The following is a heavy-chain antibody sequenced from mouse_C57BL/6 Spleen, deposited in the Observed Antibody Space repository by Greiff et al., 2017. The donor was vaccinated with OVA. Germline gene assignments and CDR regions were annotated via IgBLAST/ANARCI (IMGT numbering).Heavy chain of an antibody. CDR2: IDPSDSYT. Sequence: QVQLQQPGAELVNPGASVKLSCKASGYTFTSYWMQWVKQRPGQGLEWIGEIDPSDSYTNYNQKFKGKATLTVDTSSSTAYMQLSSLTSEDSAVYYCAKGYFDVWGTGTTVTVSS. CDR1: GYTFTSYW. CDR3: AKGYFDV. V-gene: IGHV1-50*01. J-gene: IGHJ1*03.